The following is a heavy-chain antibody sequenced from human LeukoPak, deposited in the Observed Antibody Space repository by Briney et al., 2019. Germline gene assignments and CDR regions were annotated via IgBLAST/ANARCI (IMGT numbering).Heavy chain of an antibody. J-gene: IGHJ6*02. V-gene: IGHV3-74*01. CDR1: GFTFSSYW. D-gene: IGHD3-3*01. CDR2: INSDGSST. Sequence: GGSLRLSCAASGFTFSSYWMHWVRQAPGKGLVWVSRINSDGSSTSYADSVKGRFTISRDNAENTLYLQMNSLRAEDTAVYYCARADRTHDFWTPTYYYGMDVWGQGTTVTVSS. CDR3: ARADRTHDFWTPTYYYGMDV.